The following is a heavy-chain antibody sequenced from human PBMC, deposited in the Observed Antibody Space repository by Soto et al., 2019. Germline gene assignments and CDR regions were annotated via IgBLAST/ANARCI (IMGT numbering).Heavy chain of an antibody. D-gene: IGHD5-18*01. J-gene: IGHJ4*02. CDR3: ARHLGYSYGPLDY. Sequence: QVQLQESGPGLVKPSETLSLTCTVSGGSISSYYWSWIRQPPGKGLEWIGHIYYSGSTKYNSSLKSRVTISIDTSKNQFSLKLSSVTAADTAVYYCARHLGYSYGPLDYWGQGTLVTVSS. V-gene: IGHV4-59*01. CDR1: GGSISSYY. CDR2: IYYSGST.